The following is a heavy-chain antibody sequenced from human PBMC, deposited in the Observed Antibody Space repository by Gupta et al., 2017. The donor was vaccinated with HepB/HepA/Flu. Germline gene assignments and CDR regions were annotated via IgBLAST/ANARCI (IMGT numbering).Heavy chain of an antibody. J-gene: IGHJ6*03. CDR3: ARDSDFGSGHHYYYMDV. CDR2: IIPIFGTA. CDR1: GGTFSSYA. Sequence: QVQLVQSGAEVKKPGSSVKVSCKASGGTFSSYAISWVRQAPGQGLEWMGGIIPIFGTANYAQKFQGRVTITADKSTSTAYMELSSLRSEDTAVYYCARDSDFGSGHHYYYMDVWGKGTTVTVSS. D-gene: IGHD3-3*01. V-gene: IGHV1-69*06.